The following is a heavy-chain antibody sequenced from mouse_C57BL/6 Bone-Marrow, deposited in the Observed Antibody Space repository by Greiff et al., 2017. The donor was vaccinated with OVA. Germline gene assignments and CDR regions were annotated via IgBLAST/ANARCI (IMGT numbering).Heavy chain of an antibody. CDR1: GYTFTSYD. CDR3: ARRDGYYLMDY. D-gene: IGHD2-3*01. CDR2: IYPRDGST. J-gene: IGHJ4*01. V-gene: IGHV1-85*01. Sequence: QVQLQQPGAELVKPGASVKLSCKASGYTFTSYDINWVKQRPGQGLEWIGWIYPRDGSTKYNEKFKGKATLTVDTSSSTAYMELHSLTSEDSAVYFCARRDGYYLMDYWGQGTSVTVSS.